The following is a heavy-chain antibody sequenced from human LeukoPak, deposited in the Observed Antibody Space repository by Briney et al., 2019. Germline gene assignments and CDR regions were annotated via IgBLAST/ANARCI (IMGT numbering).Heavy chain of an antibody. CDR1: GYTFTSYG. CDR3: ARRSPPYHYYYGMDV. J-gene: IGHJ6*02. CDR2: ISAYNGNT. Sequence: ASVKVSCKASGYTFTSYGISWVRQAPGQGLEWMGWISAYNGNTNYAQKLQGRITMTTDTSTSTAYTELRSLRSDDTAVYYCARRSPPYHYYYGMDVWGQGTTVTVSS. V-gene: IGHV1-18*01.